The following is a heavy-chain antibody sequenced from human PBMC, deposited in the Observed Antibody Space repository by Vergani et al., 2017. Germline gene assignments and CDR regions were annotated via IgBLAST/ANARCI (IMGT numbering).Heavy chain of an antibody. CDR1: GFTFSSYG. V-gene: IGHV3-33*01. CDR3: ARDRGAVAGTLDYYYYMDV. D-gene: IGHD6-19*01. CDR2: IWYDGSNK. Sequence: QVQLVESGGGVVQPGRSLRLSCAASGFTFSSYGMHWVRQAPGKGLEWVAVIWYDGSNKYYADSVKGRFTISRDNSKNTLYLQMNSLRAEDTAVYYCARDRGAVAGTLDYYYYMDVWGKGP. J-gene: IGHJ6*03.